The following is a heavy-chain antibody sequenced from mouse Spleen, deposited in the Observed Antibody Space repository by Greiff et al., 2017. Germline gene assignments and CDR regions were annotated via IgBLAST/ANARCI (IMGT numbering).Heavy chain of an antibody. CDR1: GYTFTSYW. V-gene: IGHV1-69*02. J-gene: IGHJ2*01. CDR3: TVSYFDY. Sequence: QVQLQQPGAELVRPGASVKLSCKASGYTFTSYWINWVKQRPGQGLEWIGNIYPSDSYTNYNQKFKDKATLTVDKSSSTAYMQLSSPTSEDSAVYYCTVSYFDYWGQGTTLTVSS. D-gene: IGHD1-1*01. CDR2: IYPSDSYT.